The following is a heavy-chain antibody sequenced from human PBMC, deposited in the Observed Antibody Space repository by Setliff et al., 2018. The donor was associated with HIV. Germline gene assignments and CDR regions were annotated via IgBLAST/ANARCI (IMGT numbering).Heavy chain of an antibody. CDR1: DFTFSTYC. CDR2: ISYRSSYI. Sequence: GGSLRLSCAASDFTFSTYCMNWVRQAPGKGLEWISSISYRSSYIYYSDSVKGRFTISRNDAENSLFLQLNSLRDEDTAVYYCVGDASPDSEDGGYSAGGNWGPGTLVTVSS. CDR3: VGDASPDSEDGGYSAGGN. J-gene: IGHJ4*02. D-gene: IGHD3-22*01. V-gene: IGHV3-21*01.